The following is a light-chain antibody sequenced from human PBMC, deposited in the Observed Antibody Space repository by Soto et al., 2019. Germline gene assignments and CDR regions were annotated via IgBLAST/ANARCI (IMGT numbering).Light chain of an antibody. CDR2: DAS. CDR1: RTVGSY. V-gene: IGKV3-11*01. J-gene: IGKJ5*01. CDR3: QQRSNWPLT. Sequence: EIVLTQSPATLSLSPGERATLSCRASRTVGSYLAWYQQKPGQAPRLLIYDASNRATGIPARFSGSGSGTDFTLTISRLEPEDFAVYYCQQRSNWPLTFGQGTRLEIK.